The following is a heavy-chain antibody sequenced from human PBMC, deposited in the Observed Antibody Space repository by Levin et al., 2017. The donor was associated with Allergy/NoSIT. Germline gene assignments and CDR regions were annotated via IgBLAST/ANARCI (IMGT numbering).Heavy chain of an antibody. Sequence: ASVKVSCKASGYTFTSYGISWVRQAPGQGLEWMGWISAYNGNTNYAQKLQGRVTMTTDTSTSTAYMELRSLRSDDTAVYYCAREPGQQPTTQSYYYYGMDGWGQGTTVTVSS. CDR1: GYTFTSYG. CDR3: AREPGQQPTTQSYYYYGMDG. V-gene: IGHV1-18*01. D-gene: IGHD6-13*01. CDR2: ISAYNGNT. J-gene: IGHJ6*02.